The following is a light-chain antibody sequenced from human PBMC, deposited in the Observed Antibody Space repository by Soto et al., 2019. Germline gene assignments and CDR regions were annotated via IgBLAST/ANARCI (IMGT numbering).Light chain of an antibody. CDR3: QQFVNYRYMYT. V-gene: IGKV3-20*01. CDR2: GAS. CDR1: QDIGTNY. J-gene: IGKJ2*01. Sequence: EIVLTQSPGTLSLSPGEGATLSCRSSQDIGTNYLAWYQQKPGQAPRLLIFGASSRASGVPGRFSGSGSGTAFTLTSSRLEPEDSAVYYGQQFVNYRYMYTFGQGTKLEI.